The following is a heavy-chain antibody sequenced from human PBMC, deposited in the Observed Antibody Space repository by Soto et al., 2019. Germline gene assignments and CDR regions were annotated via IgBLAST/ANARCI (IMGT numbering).Heavy chain of an antibody. CDR1: GYTFTSYA. D-gene: IGHD1-20*01. Sequence: QVQLVQSGAEEKKPGASVKVSCKASGYTFTSYAMHWVRQAPGQRLEWMGWINAGNGNTKYSQKFQGRVTITRDTSASTAYMELSSLRSEDTAVYYWARGITLPTQLDYWGQGTLVTVSS. CDR2: INAGNGNT. V-gene: IGHV1-3*05. J-gene: IGHJ4*02. CDR3: ARGITLPTQLDY.